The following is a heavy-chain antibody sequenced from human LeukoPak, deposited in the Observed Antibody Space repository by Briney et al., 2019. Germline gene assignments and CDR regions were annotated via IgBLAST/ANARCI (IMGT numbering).Heavy chain of an antibody. CDR3: AREAGVKGLDV. V-gene: IGHV1-2*02. CDR1: GYSFISNH. CDR2: IMPDISES. J-gene: IGHJ3*01. Sequence: GASVKVSCKASGYSFISNHIYWVRQAPGQGLELMGWIMPDISESRSAQNFQGRVTMTWDTSITSAYMELSSLTSDDTAVYFCAREAGVKGLDVWGQGTMFTVS.